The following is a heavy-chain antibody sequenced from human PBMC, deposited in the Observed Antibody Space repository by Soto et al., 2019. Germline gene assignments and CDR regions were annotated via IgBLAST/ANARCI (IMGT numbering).Heavy chain of an antibody. CDR2: FNGNGGGT. Sequence: EVQLLESGGGLVHPGGSLRLACATSGFSFSTYAMTWVRQAPGKGLEWVSTFNGNGGGTYYADSVKGRFTISRDNSKNTLYLQMDSLRAEDTATYYCAKDNSLPWFDPWGQGTLVSVSS. V-gene: IGHV3-23*01. J-gene: IGHJ5*02. D-gene: IGHD2-15*01. CDR3: AKDNSLPWFDP. CDR1: GFSFSTYA.